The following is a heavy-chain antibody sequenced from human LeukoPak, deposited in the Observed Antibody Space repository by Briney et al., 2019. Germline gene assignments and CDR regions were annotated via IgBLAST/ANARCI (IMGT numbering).Heavy chain of an antibody. CDR3: ARGGLGGITAYSNYLFDY. D-gene: IGHD4-11*01. CDR2: IYYSGST. CDR1: GGSITNYY. J-gene: IGHJ4*02. Sequence: PSETLPLTCTVSGGSITNYYWSWIRQPPGKGLEWIGYIYYSGSTNYNPSLKSRVTISIDTSKNQFSLNLTSVTAADTAVYYCARGGLGGITAYSNYLFDYWGQGTLVTVSS. V-gene: IGHV4-59*08.